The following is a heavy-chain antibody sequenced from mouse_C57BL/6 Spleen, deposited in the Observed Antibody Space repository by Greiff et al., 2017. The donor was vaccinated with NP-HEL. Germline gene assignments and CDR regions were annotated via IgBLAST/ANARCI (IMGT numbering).Heavy chain of an antibody. V-gene: IGHV1-69*01. CDR3: ARGGLYGSSLDY. D-gene: IGHD1-1*01. CDR2: IDPSDSYT. Sequence: QVQLKESGAELVMPGASVKLSCKASGYTFTSYWMHWVKQRPGQGLEWIGEIDPSDSYTNYNQKFKGKSTLTVDKSSSTAYMQLSSLTSEDSAVYYCARGGLYGSSLDYWGQGTTLTVSS. CDR1: GYTFTSYW. J-gene: IGHJ2*01.